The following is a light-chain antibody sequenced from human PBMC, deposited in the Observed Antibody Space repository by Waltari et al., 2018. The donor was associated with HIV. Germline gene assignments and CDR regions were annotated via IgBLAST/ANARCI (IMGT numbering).Light chain of an antibody. V-gene: IGLV1-44*01. CDR2: KNN. CDR1: SSTSGSNT. Sequence: QSVLTQPPSASGTPGQRVTISCSGSSSTSGSNTVRLYQQPPGTAPKPPIYKNNEPPSGVPYLFSGSTSGTSASLAISGLQSESEADYYCAAWDDSLNGVVFGGGTKLTVL. J-gene: IGLJ2*01. CDR3: AAWDDSLNGVV.